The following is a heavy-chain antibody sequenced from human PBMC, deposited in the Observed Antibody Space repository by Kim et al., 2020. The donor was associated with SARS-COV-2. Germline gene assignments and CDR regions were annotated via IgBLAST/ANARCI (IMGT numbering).Heavy chain of an antibody. D-gene: IGHD3-3*01. CDR2: IYTSGST. V-gene: IGHV4-61*02. Sequence: TLSLTCTVSGGSISSDSYYWSWIRQPAGKGLEWLGRIYTSGSTNYNPSLKSRVTISVDTSKNQFSLKLSSVTAADTAMYYCARVNGDFWSGYFDYWGQGTLVTVSS. CDR3: ARVNGDFWSGYFDY. J-gene: IGHJ4*02. CDR1: GGSISSDSYY.